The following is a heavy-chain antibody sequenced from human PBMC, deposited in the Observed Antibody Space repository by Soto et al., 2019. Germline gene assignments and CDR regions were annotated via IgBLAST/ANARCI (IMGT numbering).Heavy chain of an antibody. Sequence: GASVKVSCKASGYTFTGYYMHWVRQAPGQGLEWMGWINPNSGGTNYAQKFQGWVTMTRDTSISTAYMELSRRRSDDTAVYYCARESGGTVDTAMVSGGPFDPWGQGTLVTVSS. D-gene: IGHD5-18*01. V-gene: IGHV1-2*04. J-gene: IGHJ5*02. CDR2: INPNSGGT. CDR3: ARESGGTVDTAMVSGGPFDP. CDR1: GYTFTGYY.